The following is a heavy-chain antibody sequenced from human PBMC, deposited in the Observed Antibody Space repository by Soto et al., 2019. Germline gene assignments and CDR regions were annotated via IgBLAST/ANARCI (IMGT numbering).Heavy chain of an antibody. D-gene: IGHD3-3*01. Sequence: VRGSCKGSGHTFTGYYMNCVRQAPGQGLEWRGWIKPNSGGTNYAQKFQGRVTMTRDTSISTAYMELSRLRSDDTAVYFCASFWHHFSDAFGIWGQGTTVPVSS. CDR1: GHTFTGYY. CDR2: IKPNSGGT. CDR3: ASFWHHFSDAFGI. J-gene: IGHJ3*02. V-gene: IGHV1-2*02.